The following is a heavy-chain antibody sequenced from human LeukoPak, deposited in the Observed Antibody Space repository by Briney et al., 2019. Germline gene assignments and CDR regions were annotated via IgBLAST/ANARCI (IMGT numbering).Heavy chain of an antibody. CDR1: GDSISGSY. Sequence: PSETLSLTCAVSGDSISGSYWSWIRQPPGKGLEWIGFLSYSGTTSYNPSLKGRLTISGDTSRNQFSLKLDSVTAADTAVYYCARQTYYGSRLLFAYWGQGILVTVSS. V-gene: IGHV4-59*08. J-gene: IGHJ4*02. D-gene: IGHD3-22*01. CDR2: LSYSGTT. CDR3: ARQTYYGSRLLFAY.